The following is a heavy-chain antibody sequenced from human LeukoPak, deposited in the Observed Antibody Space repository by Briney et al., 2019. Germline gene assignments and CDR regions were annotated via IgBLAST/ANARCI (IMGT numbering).Heavy chain of an antibody. CDR3: ARVGGGCDCSSTSCCYYYGMAV. D-gene: IGHD2-2*01. V-gene: IGHV4-4*07. CDR1: GGSISSYY. CDR2: IYTNGST. Sequence: SETLSLTCTVSGGSISSYYWSWIRQPAGKRLEWIGRIYTNGSTNYNPSLKSRVTMSVDTSKNQFSLKLSSVTAADTAVYYCARVGGGCDCSSTSCCYYYGMAVWDQGTTVTVSS. J-gene: IGHJ6*02.